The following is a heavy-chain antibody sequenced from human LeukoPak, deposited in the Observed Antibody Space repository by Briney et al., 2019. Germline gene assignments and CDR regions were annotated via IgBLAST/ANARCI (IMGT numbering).Heavy chain of an antibody. CDR1: GFTFSSYG. CDR3: AKDRGHYDILTGYNNWLDP. J-gene: IGHJ5*02. D-gene: IGHD3-9*01. Sequence: GGSLRLSCAASGFTFSSYGMHWVRQAPGKGLEWVAFIRYDGSNKYYADSVKGRFTISRDNSKNTLYLQMNSLRAEDTAVYYCAKDRGHYDILTGYNNWLDPWGQGTLVTVSS. CDR2: IRYDGSNK. V-gene: IGHV3-30*02.